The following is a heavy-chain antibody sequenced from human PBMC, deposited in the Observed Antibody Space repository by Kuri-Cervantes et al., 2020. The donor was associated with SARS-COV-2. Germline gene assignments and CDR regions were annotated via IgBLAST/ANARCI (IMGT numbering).Heavy chain of an antibody. V-gene: IGHV4-39*01. D-gene: IGHD6-6*01. CDR1: DGSISSSSYY. CDR2: IYYSGST. CDR3: ARRPTYSSSSDY. Sequence: SETLSLTCTVSDGSISSSSYYWGWIRQPPGKGLEWIGSIYYSGSTYYNPSLKSRVTISVDTSKNQFSLKLSSVTAADTAVYYCARRPTYSSSSDYWGQGTLVTVSS. J-gene: IGHJ4*02.